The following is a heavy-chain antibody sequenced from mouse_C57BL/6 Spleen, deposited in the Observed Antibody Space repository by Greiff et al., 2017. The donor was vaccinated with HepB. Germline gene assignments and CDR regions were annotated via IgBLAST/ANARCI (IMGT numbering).Heavy chain of an antibody. CDR1: GYTFTSYW. Sequence: QVQLQQPGAELVRPGSSVKLSCKASGYTFTSYWMDWVKQSPGQGLEWIGNIYPSDSETHYNQKFKDKATLTVDKSSSTAYMQLSSLTSEDSAVYYCARSGYGNYGYFDYWGQGTTLTVSS. CDR2: IYPSDSET. CDR3: ARSGYGNYGYFDY. D-gene: IGHD2-10*02. V-gene: IGHV1-61*01. J-gene: IGHJ2*01.